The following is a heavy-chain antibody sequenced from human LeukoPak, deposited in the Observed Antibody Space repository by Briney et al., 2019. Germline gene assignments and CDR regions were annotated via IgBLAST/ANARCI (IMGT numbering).Heavy chain of an antibody. D-gene: IGHD3-10*01. CDR2: ISAYNGNT. CDR3: ARDRLPWFSELFWNPFDY. J-gene: IGHJ4*02. Sequence: GASVKVSCKASGYTFTSYGISWVRQAPGRGLEWMGWISAYNGNTNYAQKLQGRVTMTTDTSTSTAYMELRSLRSDDTAVYYCARDRLPWFSELFWNPFDYWGQGTLVTVSS. V-gene: IGHV1-18*01. CDR1: GYTFTSYG.